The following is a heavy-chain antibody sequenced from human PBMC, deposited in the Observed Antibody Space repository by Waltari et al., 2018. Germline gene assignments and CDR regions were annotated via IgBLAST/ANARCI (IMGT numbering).Heavy chain of an antibody. CDR3: TRDRGYFDY. J-gene: IGHJ4*02. CDR1: GFTFRNYW. CDR2: IKQDGSEK. Sequence: EVQLVESGGGLVQPGGSLSLSCAASGFTFRNYWMSWVRQVPGKGLEWVANIKQDGSEKNYVDSVKGRFTISRDNAKNSLYLQMNSLRVEDTAVYYCTRDRGYFDYWGQGILVAVSS. D-gene: IGHD3-10*01. V-gene: IGHV3-7*01.